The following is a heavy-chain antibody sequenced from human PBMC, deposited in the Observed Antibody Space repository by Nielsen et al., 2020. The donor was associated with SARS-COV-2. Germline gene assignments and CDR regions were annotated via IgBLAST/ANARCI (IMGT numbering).Heavy chain of an antibody. D-gene: IGHD3-22*01. CDR1: GGSFSGYY. CDR3: ARCYYDSSGYLHPLNWFDP. Sequence: SETLSLTCAVYGGSFSGYYWSWIRQPPGKGLEWIGEINHSGSTNYNPSLKSRVTISVDTSKNQFSLKLSSVTAADTAVYYCARCYYDSSGYLHPLNWFDPWGQGTLVTVSS. J-gene: IGHJ5*02. V-gene: IGHV4-34*01. CDR2: INHSGST.